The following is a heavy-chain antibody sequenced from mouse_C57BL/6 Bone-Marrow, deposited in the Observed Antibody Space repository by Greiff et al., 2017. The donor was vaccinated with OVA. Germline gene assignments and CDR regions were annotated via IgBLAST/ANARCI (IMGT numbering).Heavy chain of an antibody. D-gene: IGHD2-3*01. V-gene: IGHV5-4*01. CDR3: ARDLLLVLRTWFAY. Sequence: EVKVVESGGGLVKPGGSLKLSCAASGFTFSSYAMSWVRQTPEKRLEWVATISDGGSYTDYPDNVKGRFTIARDNAKNNLYLQMSHLKSEDTAMYDCARDLLLVLRTWFAYWGQGTLVTVSS. CDR1: GFTFSSYA. J-gene: IGHJ3*01. CDR2: ISDGGSYT.